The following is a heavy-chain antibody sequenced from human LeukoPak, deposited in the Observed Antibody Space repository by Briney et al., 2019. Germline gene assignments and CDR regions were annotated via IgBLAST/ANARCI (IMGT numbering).Heavy chain of an antibody. CDR2: IYTSGST. CDR3: AREEPSNTYYFDY. D-gene: IGHD4-11*01. V-gene: IGHV4-4*07. CDR1: GGSISSYY. J-gene: IGHJ4*02. Sequence: PSETLSLTCTVSGGSISSYYWSWIRQPPGKGLEWIGRIYTSGSTKYNPSLKSRVTISLDTSKNQFSLNLNSVTAADTAVYYCAREEPSNTYYFDYWGQGTLVTVSS.